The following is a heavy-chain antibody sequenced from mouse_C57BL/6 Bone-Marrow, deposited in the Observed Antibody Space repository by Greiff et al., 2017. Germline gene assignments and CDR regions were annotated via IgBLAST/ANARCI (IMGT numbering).Heavy chain of an antibody. CDR1: GYTFTSYW. V-gene: IGHV1-69*01. Sequence: QVQLQQPGAELVMPGASVKLSCKASGYTFTSYWMHWVKQRPGQGLEWIGEIDPSDSYTNYNQKFKGKSTLTVDKSSSTAYMQLSSLASEDSAVYYCARVYVLLRYPHWYFDVWGTGTRVTVSS. D-gene: IGHD1-1*01. CDR2: IDPSDSYT. CDR3: ARVYVLLRYPHWYFDV. J-gene: IGHJ1*03.